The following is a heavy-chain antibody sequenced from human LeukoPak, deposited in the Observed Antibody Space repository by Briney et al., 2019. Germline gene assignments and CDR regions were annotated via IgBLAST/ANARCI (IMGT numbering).Heavy chain of an antibody. Sequence: ASVKVSCKASGYTFTSYGISWVRQAPGQWLEWMGWISAYNGNTNYAQKLQGRVTMTTDTSTSTAYMELRRLRSDDTAVYYCARHTDMVSTGKDVWGQGTPVTVS. V-gene: IGHV1-18*01. D-gene: IGHD5/OR15-5a*01. CDR3: ARHTDMVSTGKDV. CDR2: ISAYNGNT. CDR1: GYTFTSYG. J-gene: IGHJ6*02.